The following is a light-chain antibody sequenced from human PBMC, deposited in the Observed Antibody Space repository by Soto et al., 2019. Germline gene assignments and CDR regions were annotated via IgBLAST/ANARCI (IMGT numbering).Light chain of an antibody. CDR1: QSVSTS. CDR3: QVRDVWPS. J-gene: IGKJ1*01. Sequence: IVWTQSPVTLAVSPGESAVLSCRASQSVSTSLAWYQHKPGQAPRLFIYDASKRAPGIPARFTGSGSGTDFTLTISSLEPEDIAIYYCQVRDVWPSFGQGTKVEIK. CDR2: DAS. V-gene: IGKV3-11*01.